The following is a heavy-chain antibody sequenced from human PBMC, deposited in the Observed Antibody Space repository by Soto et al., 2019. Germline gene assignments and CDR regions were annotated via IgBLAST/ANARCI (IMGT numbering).Heavy chain of an antibody. CDR2: ISGSGGST. CDR3: AKVKQQLETCDY. CDR1: GFTFSSYA. J-gene: IGHJ4*02. Sequence: EVQLLESGGGLVQPGGSLRLSCAASGFTFSSYAMSWVRQAPGKGLEWVSAISGSGGSTYYADSVKGRFTISRDNSKNTLYLQMNRLRAEDTAVYYCAKVKQQLETCDYWGQGTLVTVSS. V-gene: IGHV3-23*01. D-gene: IGHD6-13*01.